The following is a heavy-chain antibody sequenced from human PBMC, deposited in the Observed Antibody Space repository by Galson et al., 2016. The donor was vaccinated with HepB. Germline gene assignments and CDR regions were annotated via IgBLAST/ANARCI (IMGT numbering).Heavy chain of an antibody. J-gene: IGHJ6*02. V-gene: IGHV6-1*01. CDR2: TYYRSKWYN. Sequence: CAISGDSVSNNSAAWNWIRQSPSRGLEWLGRTYYRSKWYNDYAVSVKSRIIINSDTSKNQFSLHLNSVTPEDTAVYYCVRESVEMNLRRVYYYGMDVWGQGTTVTVSS. CDR1: GDSVSNNSAA. D-gene: IGHD5/OR15-5a*01. CDR3: VRESVEMNLRRVYYYGMDV.